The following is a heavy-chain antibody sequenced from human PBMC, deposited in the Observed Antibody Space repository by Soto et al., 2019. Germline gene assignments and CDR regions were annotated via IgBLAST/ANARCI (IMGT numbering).Heavy chain of an antibody. CDR1: GAALNSGNYY. D-gene: IGHD1-1*01. Sequence: SETLSLTCSVSGAALNSGNYYWSWIRQVPGKGLEWIGHIYVTGAVDYNPSLRDRITISQDTSERQFSLNLRLVTAADTAVYYCARLIIATTTSKWFDPWGQGTLVTVSS. CDR2: IYVTGAV. V-gene: IGHV4-31*03. CDR3: ARLIIATTTSKWFDP. J-gene: IGHJ5*02.